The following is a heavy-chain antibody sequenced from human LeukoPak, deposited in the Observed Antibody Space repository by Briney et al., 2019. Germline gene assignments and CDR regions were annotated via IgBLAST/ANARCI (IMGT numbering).Heavy chain of an antibody. J-gene: IGHJ3*02. CDR1: GFTFSSSA. V-gene: IGHV3-23*01. Sequence: GGSLRLSCAASGFTFSSSAMTWVRQTPGKGLEWVSTISGSGGSTYYADSVRGRFTISRNNSKNTLYLQMNSLRAEDTAVYYCAKDRESVGGFGELLQDAFDIWGQGTMVTVSS. CDR3: AKDRESVGGFGELLQDAFDI. D-gene: IGHD3-10*01. CDR2: ISGSGGST.